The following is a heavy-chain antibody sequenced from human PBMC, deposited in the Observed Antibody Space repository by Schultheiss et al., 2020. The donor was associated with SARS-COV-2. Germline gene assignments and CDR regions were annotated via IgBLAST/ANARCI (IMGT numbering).Heavy chain of an antibody. CDR1: GFTVSSNY. Sequence: GGSLRLSCAASGFTVSSNYMSWVRQAPGKGLEWVSVIYSGGSTYYADSVKGRFTISSDNSKNTLYLQMNSLRAEDTAVYYCAKAVAALNWFDPWGQGTLVTVSS. CDR2: IYSGGST. D-gene: IGHD6-19*01. CDR3: AKAVAALNWFDP. V-gene: IGHV3-66*01. J-gene: IGHJ5*02.